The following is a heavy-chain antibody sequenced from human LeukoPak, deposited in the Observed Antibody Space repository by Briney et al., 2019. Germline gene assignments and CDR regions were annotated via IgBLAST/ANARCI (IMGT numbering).Heavy chain of an antibody. V-gene: IGHV3-30-3*01. Sequence: GRSLRLSCAASGFTFSSYAMYWVRQAPGEGLEWVAVISYDGSNKYYADSVKGRFTISRDNSKDTLYLQMNSLRAEDTAVYYCARGWGSSWYGGYFDYWGQGTLVTVSS. CDR3: ARGWGSSWYGGYFDY. CDR2: ISYDGSNK. CDR1: GFTFSSYA. D-gene: IGHD6-13*01. J-gene: IGHJ4*02.